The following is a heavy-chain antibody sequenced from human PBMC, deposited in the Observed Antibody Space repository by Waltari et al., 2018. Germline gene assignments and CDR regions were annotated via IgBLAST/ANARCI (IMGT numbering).Heavy chain of an antibody. CDR1: GYTFTGYY. CDR3: ARGIFGVVTNFDY. V-gene: IGHV1-2*06. J-gene: IGHJ4*02. CDR2: INPNSGGT. Sequence: QVQLVQSGAEVKKSGASVKVSCKASGYTFTGYYMHWVRKAPGQGLEWMGRINPNSGGTNYAQKFQGRVTMTRDTSISTAYMELSRLRSDDTAVYYCARGIFGVVTNFDYWGQGTLVTVSA. D-gene: IGHD3-3*01.